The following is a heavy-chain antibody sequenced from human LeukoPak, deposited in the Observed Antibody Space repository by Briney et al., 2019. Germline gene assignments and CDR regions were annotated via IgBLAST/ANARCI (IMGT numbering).Heavy chain of an antibody. CDR3: AGIRSFYDSSGFDY. D-gene: IGHD3-22*01. J-gene: IGHJ4*02. Sequence: PSETLSLTCTVSGGSISSYYWSWIRQPAGKGLEWIGRIYTSGSTNYNPSLKSRVTMSVDTSKNQFSLKLSSVTAADTAVYYCAGIRSFYDSSGFDYWGQGTLVTVSS. V-gene: IGHV4-4*07. CDR2: IYTSGST. CDR1: GGSISSYY.